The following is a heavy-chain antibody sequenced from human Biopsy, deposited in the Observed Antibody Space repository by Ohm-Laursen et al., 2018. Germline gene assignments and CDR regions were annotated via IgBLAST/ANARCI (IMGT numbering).Heavy chain of an antibody. CDR1: GGSISNNNYY. V-gene: IGHV4-39*01. CDR3: AGDYDTSGYYYVS. J-gene: IGHJ5*02. D-gene: IGHD3-22*01. CDR2: IFYRGST. Sequence: GTLSLTCPVSGGSISNNNYYWGWIRQPPGKGLEWIGSIFYRGSTHYKPSLKSRVNISVDTSKNQFSLKLNSVTAADTAVYYCAGDYDTSGYYYVSWGQGTLVTVSS.